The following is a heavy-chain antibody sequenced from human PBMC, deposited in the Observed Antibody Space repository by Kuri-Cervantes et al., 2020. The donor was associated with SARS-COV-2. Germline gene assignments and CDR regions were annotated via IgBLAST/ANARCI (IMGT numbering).Heavy chain of an antibody. CDR1: GFTFSSYG. V-gene: IGHV3-30*03. J-gene: IGHJ4*02. Sequence: GGSLRLSCAASGFTFSSYGMHWVRQAPGKGLEWVAVISYDGSNKYYADSVKGRFTISRDNSKNTLYLQMNSLRAEDTAVYYCATPRGYSYGPFDYWGQGTLVTVSS. CDR3: ATPRGYSYGPFDY. CDR2: ISYDGSNK. D-gene: IGHD5-18*01.